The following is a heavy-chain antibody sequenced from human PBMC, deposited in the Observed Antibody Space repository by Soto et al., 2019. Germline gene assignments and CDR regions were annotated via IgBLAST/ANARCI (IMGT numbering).Heavy chain of an antibody. CDR2: IWYDGSNK. J-gene: IGHJ4*02. V-gene: IGHV3-33*06. D-gene: IGHD3-22*01. CDR1: GFTFSSYG. CDR3: AKGYDSRGYAMYYFDY. Sequence: QVQLVESGGGVVQPGRSLRLSCAASGFTFSSYGMHWVRQAPGKGLEWVAVIWYDGSNKYYADSVKGRFTISRDNSKNTLYLQMNSLRAEDTAVYYCAKGYDSRGYAMYYFDYWGQGTLVTVSS.